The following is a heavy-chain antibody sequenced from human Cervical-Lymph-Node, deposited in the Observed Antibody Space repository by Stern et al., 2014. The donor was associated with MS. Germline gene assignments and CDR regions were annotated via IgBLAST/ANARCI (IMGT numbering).Heavy chain of an antibody. CDR1: GFTFSSYG. V-gene: IGHV3-30*03. D-gene: IGHD2-8*01. CDR3: ARDYEDTSMLFDH. CDR2: ISYDRNHK. J-gene: IGHJ4*02. Sequence: VQLVESGGAVVQPGRSLRLSCAASGFTFSSYGMHWVRQAPGKGLEWVAVISYDRNHKYYADSVKGRFTISRDNSKNTLHLQMNSVTPDDTAIYYCARDYEDTSMLFDHWGQGTLVTVSS.